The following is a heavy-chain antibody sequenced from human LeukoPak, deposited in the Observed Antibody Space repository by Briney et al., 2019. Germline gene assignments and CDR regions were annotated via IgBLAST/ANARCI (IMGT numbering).Heavy chain of an antibody. Sequence: PGGSLRLSCAASGFTFSTYAMNWVRQAPGKGLEWVSALSNSGGSTYYADSVKGRFTIFRDNSKNTLYLQMNSLRADDTAVYYCAKGGALWFGELFDYWGQGTLVTVSS. J-gene: IGHJ4*02. CDR1: GFTFSTYA. CDR2: LSNSGGST. V-gene: IGHV3-23*01. D-gene: IGHD3-10*01. CDR3: AKGGALWFGELFDY.